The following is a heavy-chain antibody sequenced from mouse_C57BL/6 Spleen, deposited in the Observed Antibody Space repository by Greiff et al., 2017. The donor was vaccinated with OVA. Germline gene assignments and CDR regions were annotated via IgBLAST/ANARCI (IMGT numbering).Heavy chain of an antibody. J-gene: IGHJ1*03. CDR1: GYTFTSYG. CDR2: IYPRSGNT. D-gene: IGHD2-10*02. CDR3: AREGPRPGYFDV. Sequence: VQLQQSGAELARPGASVKLSCKASGYTFTSYGISWVKQRTGQGLEWIGEIYPRSGNTYYNEKFKGKATLTADKSSSTAYMELRSLTSEDSAVYFCAREGPRPGYFDVWGTGTTVTVSS. V-gene: IGHV1-81*01.